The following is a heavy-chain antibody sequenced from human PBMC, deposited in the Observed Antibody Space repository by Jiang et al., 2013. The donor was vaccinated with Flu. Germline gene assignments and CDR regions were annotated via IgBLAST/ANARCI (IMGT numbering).Heavy chain of an antibody. CDR3: ARHYDLSGYYNH. V-gene: IGHV7-4-1*02. D-gene: IGHD3-22*01. CDR1: GYTFTNYA. CDR2: IHTDTGNP. J-gene: IGHJ5*02. Sequence: QSGSELKKPGASVKVSCKASGYTFTNYAINWVRQAPGQGLEWMGWIHTDTGNPTYAQGFTGRFAFSLDTSVSTAYLQITSLKAEDTAVYYCARHYDLSGYYNHWGQGTPVTVSS.